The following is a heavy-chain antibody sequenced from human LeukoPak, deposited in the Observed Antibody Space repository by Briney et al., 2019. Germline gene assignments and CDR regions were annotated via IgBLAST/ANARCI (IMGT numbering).Heavy chain of an antibody. CDR3: ARVPLSDASGRYYSH. V-gene: IGHV1-3*04. Sequence: ASVKVSCKTSGYSFPNYGMHWVRQAPRRSLEWMGWINTGNGNTKSSQKFQDRVALTRDTSASTAYMELNSLSSEDTAVYYCARVPLSDASGRYYSHWGQGTLVTVSS. CDR1: GYSFPNYG. J-gene: IGHJ1*01. D-gene: IGHD3-10*01. CDR2: INTGNGNT.